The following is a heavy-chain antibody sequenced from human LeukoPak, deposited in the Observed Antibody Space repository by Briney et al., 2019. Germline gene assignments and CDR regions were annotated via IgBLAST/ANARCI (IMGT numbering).Heavy chain of an antibody. D-gene: IGHD5-18*01. J-gene: IGHJ4*02. V-gene: IGHV3-30*02. Sequence: GGSLRLSCAASGFTFSSYGMHWVRQAPGKGLDRVAFIRYDGSNKYYADSVKGRFTISRDNSKNTLYLQMNSLRAEDTAVYYCAKERDTAMVTIDYWGQGTLVTVSS. CDR1: GFTFSSYG. CDR3: AKERDTAMVTIDY. CDR2: IRYDGSNK.